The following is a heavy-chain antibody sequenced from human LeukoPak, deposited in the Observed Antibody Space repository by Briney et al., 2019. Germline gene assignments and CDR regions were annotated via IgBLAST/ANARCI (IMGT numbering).Heavy chain of an antibody. Sequence: ASVKVSCKASGYTFTGYYMHWVRQATGQGLEWMGWINPNSGGTNYAQKFQGRVTMTRDMSISTAYMELSRLRSDDTAVYYCARDYDILTGYSGWFDPWGQGTLVTVSS. CDR2: INPNSGGT. J-gene: IGHJ5*02. CDR3: ARDYDILTGYSGWFDP. D-gene: IGHD3-9*01. CDR1: GYTFTGYY. V-gene: IGHV1-2*02.